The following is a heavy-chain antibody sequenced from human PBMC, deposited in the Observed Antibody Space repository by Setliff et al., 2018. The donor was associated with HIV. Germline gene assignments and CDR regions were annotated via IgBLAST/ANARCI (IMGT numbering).Heavy chain of an antibody. CDR3: ARGYYGSDLQNGMDV. CDR2: ISTSGSTI. Sequence: GGSLRLSCEASGFTFSIYNMNWVRQAPGKGLEWVSYISTSGSTIYYADSVKGRFTISRDNGKKSLYLQMDSLRDEDTAVYYCARGYYGSDLQNGMDVWGQGTTVTVSS. D-gene: IGHD3-10*01. V-gene: IGHV3-48*02. J-gene: IGHJ6*02. CDR1: GFTFSIYN.